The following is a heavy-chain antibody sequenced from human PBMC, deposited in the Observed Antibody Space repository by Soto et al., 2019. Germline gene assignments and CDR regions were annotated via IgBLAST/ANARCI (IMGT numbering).Heavy chain of an antibody. CDR3: ATREDDHP. J-gene: IGHJ5*02. CDR1: GYSFSSYW. Sequence: GESLKISCKGSGYSFSSYWIVWVRQMPGKGLEWMGIIYPADSETLYSPSFQGQVIISVDKSINTAYLQWTSLKASDTAMYYCATREDDHPWGQGTLVTVSS. CDR2: IYPADSET. V-gene: IGHV5-51*01. D-gene: IGHD1-1*01.